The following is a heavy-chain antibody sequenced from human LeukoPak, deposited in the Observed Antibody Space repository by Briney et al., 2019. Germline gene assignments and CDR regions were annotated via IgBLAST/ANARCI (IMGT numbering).Heavy chain of an antibody. J-gene: IGHJ4*02. V-gene: IGHV3-23*01. CDR2: ISGNGGST. Sequence: GGSLRLSCVVSGFIFNNYDMSWVRQAPGKGLEWVSAISGNGGSTYYADSVKGRFTISRDNSKNTLYLQMNSLRVEDTAIYYCAKATVTMAATGDYWGQGTLVTVSS. CDR3: AKATVTMAATGDY. D-gene: IGHD2-15*01. CDR1: GFIFNNYD.